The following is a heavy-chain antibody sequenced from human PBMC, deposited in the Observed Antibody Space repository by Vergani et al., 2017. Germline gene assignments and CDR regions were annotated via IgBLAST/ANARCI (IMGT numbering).Heavy chain of an antibody. J-gene: IGHJ4*02. CDR1: GFTFGDYA. V-gene: IGHV3-48*01. D-gene: IGHD5-18*01. Sequence: EVQLVESGGGLVKPGRSLRLSCTASGFTFGDYAMSWFRQAPGKGLEWVSYISSSSSTIYYADSVKGRFTISRDNAKNSLYLQMNSLRAEDTAVYYCARSGRYSYGPFDYWGQGTLVTVSS. CDR3: ARSGRYSYGPFDY. CDR2: ISSSSSTI.